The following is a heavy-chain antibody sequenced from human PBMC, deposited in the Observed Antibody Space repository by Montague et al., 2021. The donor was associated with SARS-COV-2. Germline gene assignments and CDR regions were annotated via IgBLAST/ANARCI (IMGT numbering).Heavy chain of an antibody. CDR1: GSCFTGYY. CDR3: ARGGYSSSWYGRRNWFDP. CDR2: TNHSGST. V-gene: IGHV4-34*01. J-gene: IGHJ5*02. D-gene: IGHD6-13*01. Sequence: SETLSLTCAIHGSCFTGYYWRCIRQHPGKELEWFAETNHSGSTNYNPSLKSRVTISVDTSKNQFPLKLSSVTAADTAVYYCARGGYSSSWYGRRNWFDPWGQGTLVTVSS.